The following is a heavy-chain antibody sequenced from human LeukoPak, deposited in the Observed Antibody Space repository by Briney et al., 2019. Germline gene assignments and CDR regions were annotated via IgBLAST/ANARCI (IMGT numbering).Heavy chain of an antibody. CDR3: ARDLGYCSGGSCYSGYNNWFDP. CDR2: INHSGST. J-gene: IGHJ5*02. V-gene: IGHV4-34*01. Sequence: SETLSLTCAVYGGSFSGYYWSWIRQPPGKGLEWIGEINHSGSTNYNPSLKSRVTISVDTSKNQFSLKLSSVTAADTAVYYCARDLGYCSGGSCYSGYNNWFDPWGQGTLVTVSS. CDR1: GGSFSGYY. D-gene: IGHD2-15*01.